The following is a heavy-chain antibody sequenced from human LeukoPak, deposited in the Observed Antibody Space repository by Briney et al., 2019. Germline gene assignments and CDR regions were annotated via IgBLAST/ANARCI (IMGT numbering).Heavy chain of an antibody. Sequence: GASVKVSCKASGGTFSSYAISWVRQAPGQGLEWMGGIIPIFGTANYAQKFQGRVTITADESKSTAYMELSSLRSEDTAVYYCARGSPHYGSGVSFDYWGQGTLVTVSS. J-gene: IGHJ4*02. V-gene: IGHV1-69*13. D-gene: IGHD3-10*01. CDR3: ARGSPHYGSGVSFDY. CDR1: GGTFSSYA. CDR2: IIPIFGTA.